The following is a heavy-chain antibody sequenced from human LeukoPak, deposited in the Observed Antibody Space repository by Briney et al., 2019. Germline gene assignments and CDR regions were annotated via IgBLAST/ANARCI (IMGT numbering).Heavy chain of an antibody. CDR3: ARGGSDYDFWSGYYYWFDP. V-gene: IGHV1-69*05. J-gene: IGHJ5*02. CDR1: GGTFSSYA. CDR2: ITPIFGTA. Sequence: SVKVSCKASGGTFSSYAISWVRQAPGQGLEWMGGITPIFGTAHYAQKFQGRVTITTDESTSTAYMELSSLRSEDTAVYHCARGGSDYDFWSGYYYWFDPWGQGTLVTVSS. D-gene: IGHD3-3*01.